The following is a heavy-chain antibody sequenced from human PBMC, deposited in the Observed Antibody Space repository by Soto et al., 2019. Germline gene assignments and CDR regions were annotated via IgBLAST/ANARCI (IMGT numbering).Heavy chain of an antibody. J-gene: IGHJ6*03. CDR2: ITGSGGST. Sequence: GGARRLSCAASAGTFSAVAMNWVRQAPGKGLEWVSAITGSGGSTYYVDSVKGRFTISRDNSKNTLHLQMNSLRAEDSAVYYCAKLSGYDYYYYIDVSSKGTTVPVSS. V-gene: IGHV3-23*01. D-gene: IGHD1-26*01. CDR1: AGTFSAVA. CDR3: AKLSGYDYYYYIDV.